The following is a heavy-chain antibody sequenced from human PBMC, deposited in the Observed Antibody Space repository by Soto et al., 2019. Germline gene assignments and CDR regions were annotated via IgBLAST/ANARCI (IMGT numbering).Heavy chain of an antibody. CDR3: AKGVGYCSSTSCLQYFQH. CDR2: ISGSGGST. J-gene: IGHJ1*01. V-gene: IGHV3-23*01. Sequence: PGGSLRLSCAASGFTFSSYAMSWVRQAPGKGLEWVSAISGSGGSTYYADFVKGRFTISRDNSKNTLYLQMNSLRAEDTAVYYCAKGVGYCSSTSCLQYFQHWGQGTLVTVSS. D-gene: IGHD2-2*01. CDR1: GFTFSSYA.